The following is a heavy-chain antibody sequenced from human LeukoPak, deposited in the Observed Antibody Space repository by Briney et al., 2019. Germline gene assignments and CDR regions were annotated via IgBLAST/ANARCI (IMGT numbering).Heavy chain of an antibody. V-gene: IGHV3-23*01. CDR2: ISGGGRTT. J-gene: IGHJ3*01. CDR3: AKDGKFGGGSPGYSFDV. Sequence: GEXXXLSCAAXGXTFSTYAMNWVRQAPGKGVEGVAVISGGGRTTFYADSVKGRFTISRDNSKNTLYLQMTRLRAEDTAVYYCAKDGKFGGGSPGYSFDVWGQGTMVTVSS. CDR1: GXTFSTYA. D-gene: IGHD3-16*01.